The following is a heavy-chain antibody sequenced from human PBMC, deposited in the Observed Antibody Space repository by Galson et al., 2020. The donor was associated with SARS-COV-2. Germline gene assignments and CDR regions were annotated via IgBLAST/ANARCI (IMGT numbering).Heavy chain of an antibody. CDR2: IYHSWST. J-gene: IGHJ5*02. D-gene: IGHD5-18*01. CDR3: ARVRGYSYGTGNWFDP. CDR1: GGSISSGGYS. Sequence: ETSETLSLTCAVSGGSISSGGYSWSWIRQPPGKGLEWIGYIYHSWSTYYNPSLKSRVTISVDRSKNQFSLKLSSVTAADTAVYYCARVRGYSYGTGNWFDPWGQGTRVTVSS. V-gene: IGHV4-30-2*01.